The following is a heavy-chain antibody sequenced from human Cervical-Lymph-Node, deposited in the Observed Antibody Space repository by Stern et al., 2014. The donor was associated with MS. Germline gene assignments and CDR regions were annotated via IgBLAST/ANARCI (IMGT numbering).Heavy chain of an antibody. Sequence: EVQLVESGGGLVQPGGSLRLSCTPSGFTFSTYWMHWVRQAPGKGLEWVSRVTNDGSATSYADSVKGRFTISRDNAKNTLYLQMNSLRAEDTAVYYCARGRYCASGVCYCDSWGQGTLVTVSS. CDR1: GFTFSTYW. CDR2: VTNDGSAT. J-gene: IGHJ4*02. CDR3: ARGRYCASGVCYCDS. D-gene: IGHD2-8*01. V-gene: IGHV3-74*01.